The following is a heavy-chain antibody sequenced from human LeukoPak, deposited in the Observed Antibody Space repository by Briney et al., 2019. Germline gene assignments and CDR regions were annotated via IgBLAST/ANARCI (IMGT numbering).Heavy chain of an antibody. Sequence: GGSLRLSCAASGFTFTNSWMSWVRQAPGKGLEGLANIKHDGSVKNYVDSVKGRFTISRDNAKNSVYLQMSSLRVEDTAVYFCAGTSYYFHYWGQGTLVTVSP. J-gene: IGHJ4*02. CDR3: AGTSYYFHY. V-gene: IGHV3-7*01. CDR2: IKHDGSVK. CDR1: GFTFTNSW.